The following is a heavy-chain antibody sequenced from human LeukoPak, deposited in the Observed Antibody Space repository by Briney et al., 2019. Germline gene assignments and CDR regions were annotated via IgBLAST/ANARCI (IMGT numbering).Heavy chain of an antibody. CDR1: GFTFSSYA. V-gene: IGHV3-23*01. D-gene: IGHD3-3*01. J-gene: IGHJ4*02. Sequence: PGGSLRLSCAASGFTFSSYAMSWVRQAPGKGLEWVSAISGSGGSTYYADSVKGRFTISRDNSKNTLYLQMNSLRAEDTAVYYCARARHAYDFWSGFIDYWGQGTLVTVSS. CDR2: ISGSGGST. CDR3: ARARHAYDFWSGFIDY.